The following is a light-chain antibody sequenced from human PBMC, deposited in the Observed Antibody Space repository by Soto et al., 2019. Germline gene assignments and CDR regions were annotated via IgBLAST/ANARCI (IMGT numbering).Light chain of an antibody. CDR3: MPGTHWQCT. V-gene: IGKV2-30*01. Sequence: DVVMTQSPLSLPVTLGQPASISCRSSQSLVYSDGNTYLNWFQQRQGQSPRRVIYKVSNRDSGVTGRFSVRESGTDVTLNTSGVEAVDVGVYYCMPGTHWQCTFGRGTEVEIK. CDR1: QSLVYSDGNTY. J-gene: IGKJ1*01. CDR2: KVS.